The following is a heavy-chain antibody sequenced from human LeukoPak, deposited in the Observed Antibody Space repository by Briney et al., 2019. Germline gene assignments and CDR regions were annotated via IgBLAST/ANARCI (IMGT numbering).Heavy chain of an antibody. D-gene: IGHD6-19*01. CDR3: ARHAVYAGSGWAFDY. CDR2: IYYSGST. CDR1: GDSISSYY. J-gene: IGHJ4*02. V-gene: IGHV4-59*08. Sequence: SETLSLTCTVSGDSISSYYWSWIRQPPGKGLEWIGHIYYSGSTNYNPSLKSRVTISVDTSKNQFSLNLNSVTAADTAVYYCARHAVYAGSGWAFDYWGQGTLVTVFS.